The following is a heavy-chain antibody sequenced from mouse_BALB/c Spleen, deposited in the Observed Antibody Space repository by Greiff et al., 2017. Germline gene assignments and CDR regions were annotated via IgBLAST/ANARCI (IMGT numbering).Heavy chain of an antibody. CDR2: INPSTGYT. V-gene: IGHV1-7*01. CDR1: GYTFTSYC. D-gene: IGHD2-14*01. J-gene: IGHJ2*01. CDR3: ARELWGRRTDFDY. Sequence: QVQLQQSGAELAKPGASVKMSCTASGYTFTSYCMHWVKQRPGQGLEWIGYINPSTGYTEYNQKFKDKATLTADKSTSTAYMQLSSLTSEDSAVYYCARELWGRRTDFDYWGQGTTLTVSS.